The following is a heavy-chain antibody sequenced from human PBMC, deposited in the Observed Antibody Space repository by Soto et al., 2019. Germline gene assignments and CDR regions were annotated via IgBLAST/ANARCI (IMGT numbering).Heavy chain of an antibody. CDR3: VGTGTTDDY. V-gene: IGHV4-30-4*01. D-gene: IGHD4-17*01. CDR2: IYNSGGS. Sequence: SETLSLTCSVSGASVRSGDYYWSCIRQAPGKGLEWIWYIYNSGGSYYNPSLKGRLTISIDTSKKQFSLKLNSGTAEETAIYYCVGTGTTDDYWGRGTLVTVSS. CDR1: GASVRSGDYY. J-gene: IGHJ4*02.